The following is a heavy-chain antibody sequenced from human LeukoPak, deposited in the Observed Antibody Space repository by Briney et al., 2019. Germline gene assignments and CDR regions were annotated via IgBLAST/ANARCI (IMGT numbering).Heavy chain of an antibody. J-gene: IGHJ4*02. CDR3: ARTKDYYGSGSYYNYFDY. Sequence: SVKVSCKASGGTFSSYAISWVRQAPGQGLEWMGRIIPILGIANYAQKFQGRVTITADKSTSTAYMELSSLRPEDTAVYYCARTKDYYGSGSYYNYFDYWGQGTLVTVSS. V-gene: IGHV1-69*04. CDR1: GGTFSSYA. D-gene: IGHD3-10*01. CDR2: IIPILGIA.